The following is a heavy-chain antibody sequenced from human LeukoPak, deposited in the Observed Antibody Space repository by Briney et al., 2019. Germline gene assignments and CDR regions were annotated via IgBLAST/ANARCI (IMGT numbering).Heavy chain of an antibody. Sequence: ASVKVSCKASGYTFTSYGISWVRQAPGQGLEWMGWISAYNGNTNYAQKLQGRVTMTTDTSTSTAYMELRSLRSDDTAVYYCARGNGALLWFGESPGGDYWGQGTLVTVSS. CDR3: ARGNGALLWFGESPGGDY. D-gene: IGHD3-10*01. CDR2: ISAYNGNT. CDR1: GYTFTSYG. V-gene: IGHV1-18*01. J-gene: IGHJ4*02.